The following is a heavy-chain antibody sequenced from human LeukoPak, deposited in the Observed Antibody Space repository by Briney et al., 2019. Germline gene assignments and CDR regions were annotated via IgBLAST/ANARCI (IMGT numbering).Heavy chain of an antibody. D-gene: IGHD2-21*02. V-gene: IGHV3-7*02. J-gene: IGHJ4*02. CDR1: GFTFSSYW. CDR3: ARNRDWAFDY. Sequence: GGSLRLPCAASGFTFSSYWMSWVRRATGKGLECVAKIKQDGSEKYYVDSVKGRLTFSRDNAKNSLYLQMNSLRVEDTAVDYCARNRDWAFDYWGQGSLVTVSS. CDR2: IKQDGSEK.